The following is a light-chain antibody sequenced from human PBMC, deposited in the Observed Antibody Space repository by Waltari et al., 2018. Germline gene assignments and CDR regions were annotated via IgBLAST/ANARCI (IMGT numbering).Light chain of an antibody. CDR3: HSRDTSSTRF. J-gene: IGLJ2*01. V-gene: IGLV3-19*01. CDR2: GQN. Sequence: SSDLTQDPAVSVALGQTVRITCQGDSLRRYSASWYQQRPGQAPILVLYGQNDRPAGIPDRFSGSTSGNTACLTITGAKAEDEADYYCHSRDTSSTRFFGGGTRLTV. CDR1: SLRRYS.